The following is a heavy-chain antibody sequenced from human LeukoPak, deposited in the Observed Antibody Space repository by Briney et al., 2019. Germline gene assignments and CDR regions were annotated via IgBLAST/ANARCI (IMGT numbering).Heavy chain of an antibody. V-gene: IGHV4-59*01. CDR2: IYYSGNT. Sequence: SETLSLTCTVSGSSISSYYWSWIRQPPGKGLEWIGYIYYSGNTNYSPSVKSRVTMSVDTSKNQFSLKLTSVTAADTAVYYCARVGSGGYLDYWGQGTLVTVSS. CDR1: GSSISSYY. CDR3: ARVGSGGYLDY. D-gene: IGHD3-10*01. J-gene: IGHJ4*02.